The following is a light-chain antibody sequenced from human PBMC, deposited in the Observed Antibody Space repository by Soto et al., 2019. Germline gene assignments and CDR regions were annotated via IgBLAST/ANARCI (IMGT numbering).Light chain of an antibody. CDR3: QQGYSSAIT. V-gene: IGKV1-39*01. CDR1: QSIGKH. J-gene: IGKJ5*01. CDR2: AAS. Sequence: DIQMTQSPSSLSASVGDTVTITFRACQSIGKHLNWYQQKPGKAPKFLIYAASSLQSGVPSRFSGGASGTDFTLTVNSLQPEDFATYYCQQGYSSAITFGQGTRLEIK.